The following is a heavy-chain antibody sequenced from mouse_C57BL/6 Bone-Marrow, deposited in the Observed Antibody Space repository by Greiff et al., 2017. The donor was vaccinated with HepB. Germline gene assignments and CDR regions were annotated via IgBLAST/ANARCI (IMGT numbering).Heavy chain of an antibody. D-gene: IGHD1-1*01. V-gene: IGHV5-4*01. Sequence: EVMLVESGGGLVKPGGSLKLSCAASGFTFSSYAMSWVRQTPEKRLEWVATISDGGSYTYYPDNVKGRFTISRDNAKNNLYLQMSHLKSEDTAMYYCARDYGSISYAMDYWGQGTSVTVSS. CDR2: ISDGGSYT. CDR1: GFTFSSYA. J-gene: IGHJ4*01. CDR3: ARDYGSISYAMDY.